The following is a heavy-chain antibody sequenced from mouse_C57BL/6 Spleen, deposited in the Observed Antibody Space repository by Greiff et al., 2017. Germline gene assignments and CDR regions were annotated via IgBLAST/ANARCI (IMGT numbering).Heavy chain of an antibody. CDR3: TPNWDVAY. D-gene: IGHD4-1*01. CDR2: IDPENGDT. V-gene: IGHV14-4*01. J-gene: IGHJ3*01. CDR1: GFNIKDDY. Sequence: DVKLQESGAELVRPGASVKLSCTASGFNIKDDYMHWVKQRPEQGLEWIGWIDPENGDTAYASKFQGKATITAATSSNTAYLQLSSLTSEDTAVYYCTPNWDVAYWGQGTLVTVSA.